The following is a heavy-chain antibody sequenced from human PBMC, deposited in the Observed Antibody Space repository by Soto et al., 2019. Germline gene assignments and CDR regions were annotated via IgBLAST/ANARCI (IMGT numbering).Heavy chain of an antibody. D-gene: IGHD2-8*01. J-gene: IGHJ6*02. Sequence: QVQLVQSGAEVKKPGASVKVSCKASGYTFTSYGISWVRQAPGQGLEWMGWISAYNGNTNYAQKLQGRVTMTTDTPTSTAYMELRSLRSDDTAVYYCARDPRYPNAIYGMDVWGQGTTVTVSS. CDR3: ARDPRYPNAIYGMDV. V-gene: IGHV1-18*01. CDR1: GYTFTSYG. CDR2: ISAYNGNT.